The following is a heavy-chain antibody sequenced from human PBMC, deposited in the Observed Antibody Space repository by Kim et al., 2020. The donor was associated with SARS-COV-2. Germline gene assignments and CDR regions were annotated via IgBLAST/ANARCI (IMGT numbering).Heavy chain of an antibody. CDR2: ISGSGGST. V-gene: IGHV3-23*01. CDR1: GFTFSSYA. J-gene: IGHJ6*02. Sequence: GGSLRLSCASSGFTFSSYAMSWVRQAPGKGLEWVSAISGSGGSTYYADSVKGRFTISRDNSKNTLYLQMNSLRAEDTAVYYCAKDSESPGYSYGFSPIYYYYGMDVWGQGTTVTVSS. D-gene: IGHD5-18*01. CDR3: AKDSESPGYSYGFSPIYYYYGMDV.